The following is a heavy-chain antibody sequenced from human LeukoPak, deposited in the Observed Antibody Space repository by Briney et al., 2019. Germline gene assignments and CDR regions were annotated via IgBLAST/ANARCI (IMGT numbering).Heavy chain of an antibody. J-gene: IGHJ4*02. CDR2: ISGSGGNT. D-gene: IGHD2-2*01. Sequence: GGSLRLSCAASGFTFSSYAMSWVRQSPGKGLEWVSAISGSGGNTYSADSVKGRCTISRDNSLQMLFLHMNSLRAEDTAVYYCARDQRYCSSARCTDFDYWGQGTLVTVSS. CDR1: GFTFSSYA. V-gene: IGHV3-23*01. CDR3: ARDQRYCSSARCTDFDY.